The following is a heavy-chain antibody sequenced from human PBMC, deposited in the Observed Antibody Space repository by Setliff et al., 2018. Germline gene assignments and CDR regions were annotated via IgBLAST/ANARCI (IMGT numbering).Heavy chain of an antibody. CDR2: IYYSGST. V-gene: IGHV4-31*03. CDR1: GGSISSGGYY. D-gene: IGHD3-22*01. J-gene: IGHJ5*02. Sequence: SETLSLTCTVSGGSISSGGYYWSWIRQHPGKGLEWTGYIYYSGSTYYNPSLKSRVTISVDTSKNQFSLKLTSVTAADTAVYYCATTSQNYFDRRFDTWGQGTLVTVSS. CDR3: ATTSQNYFDRRFDT.